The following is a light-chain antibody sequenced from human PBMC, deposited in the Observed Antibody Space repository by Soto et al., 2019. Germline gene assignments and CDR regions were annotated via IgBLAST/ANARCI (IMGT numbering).Light chain of an antibody. Sequence: IVLTQSPGTLSLSPGERVTLSCRASQSVSYYLAWYQQKPGQAPRLLIYDASNRATGIPARFSGSGSGTDFTLTISSLEPEDFEVYYCQQRSNWPKTLGQGTKVDIK. CDR1: QSVSYY. V-gene: IGKV3-11*01. J-gene: IGKJ1*01. CDR3: QQRSNWPKT. CDR2: DAS.